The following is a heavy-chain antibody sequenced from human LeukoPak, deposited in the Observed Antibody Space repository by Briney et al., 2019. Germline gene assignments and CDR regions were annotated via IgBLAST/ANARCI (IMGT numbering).Heavy chain of an antibody. V-gene: IGHV4-39*01. J-gene: IGHJ4*02. D-gene: IGHD6-13*01. CDR1: GGSISSSSYY. CDR3: ARPVTYSSSRPPYFDY. Sequence: SETLSLTCTVSGGSISSSSYYWGWIRQPPGKGLEWIGSIYYSGSTYYNPSLKSRVTISVDTSKNQFSLKLSSVTAADTAVYYCARPVTYSSSRPPYFDYWGQGTLGTVS. CDR2: IYYSGST.